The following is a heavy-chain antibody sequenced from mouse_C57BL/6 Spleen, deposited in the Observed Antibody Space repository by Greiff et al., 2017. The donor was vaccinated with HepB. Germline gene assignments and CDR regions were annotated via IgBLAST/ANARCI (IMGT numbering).Heavy chain of an antibody. Sequence: QVQLQQPGAELVRPGSSVKLSCKASGYTLTSYWMDWVKQRPGQGLEWIGNIYPSDSETHYNQKFKDKATLTVDKSSSTAYMQLRSLTSEDSAVYYCARRRSNSYYAMDYWGQGTSVTVSS. CDR1: GYTLTSYW. CDR2: IYPSDSET. J-gene: IGHJ4*01. CDR3: ARRRSNSYYAMDY. V-gene: IGHV1-61*01. D-gene: IGHD2-5*01.